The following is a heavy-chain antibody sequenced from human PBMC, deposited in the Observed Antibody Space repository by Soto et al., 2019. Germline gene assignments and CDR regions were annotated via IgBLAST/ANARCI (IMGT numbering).Heavy chain of an antibody. D-gene: IGHD3-16*02. CDR1: GGSISSSSYY. CDR3: ARQQITFGGVIVIPWFDP. V-gene: IGHV4-39*01. Sequence: PSETPSLTCTVSGGSISSSSYYWGWIRQPPGKGLEWIGSIYYSGSTYYNPSLKSRVTISVDTSKNQFSLKLSSVTAADTAVYYCARQQITFGGVIVIPWFDPWGQGTLVTVSS. J-gene: IGHJ5*02. CDR2: IYYSGST.